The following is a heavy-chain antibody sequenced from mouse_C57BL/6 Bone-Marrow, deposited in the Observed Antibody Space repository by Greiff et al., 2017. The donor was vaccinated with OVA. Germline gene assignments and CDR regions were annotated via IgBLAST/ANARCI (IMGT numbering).Heavy chain of an antibody. J-gene: IGHJ3*01. CDR2: IWGDGST. V-gene: IGHV2-3*01. CDR1: VFSLTIYG. CDR3: ASMVTPFAY. D-gene: IGHD2-2*01. Sequence: VKLMESGPGLVAPSQSLSITCTVSVFSLTIYGVSWVRQPPGKGLEWLGVIWGDGSTNYHSALISRLSISKDNSKSQVFLKLNSLQTDDTATYYCASMVTPFAYWGQGTLVTVSA.